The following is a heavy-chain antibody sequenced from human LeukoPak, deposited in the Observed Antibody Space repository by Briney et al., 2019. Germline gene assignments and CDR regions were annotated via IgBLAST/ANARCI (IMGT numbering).Heavy chain of an antibody. CDR2: IYTSGST. Sequence: PSETLSLTCTVSGGSVSSYYWSWIRQPAGKGLERIGRIYTSGSTNYNPSLKTRVTMSVDTSKNQFSLKLSSVTAADTAVYYCARSAAAGTVGYYYYYMDVWGKGTTVTVSS. J-gene: IGHJ6*03. CDR1: GGSVSSYY. CDR3: ARSAAAGTVGYYYYYMDV. D-gene: IGHD6-13*01. V-gene: IGHV4-4*07.